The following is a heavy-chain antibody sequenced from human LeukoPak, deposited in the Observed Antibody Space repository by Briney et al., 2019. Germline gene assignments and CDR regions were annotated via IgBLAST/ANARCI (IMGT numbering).Heavy chain of an antibody. CDR3: ARDWGYYYYYGMDV. J-gene: IGHJ6*02. CDR1: GFTFSSYA. D-gene: IGHD3-16*01. Sequence: GGSLRLSCAASGFTFSSYAMHWVRQAPGKGLEWVAVISYDGSNKYYADSVKGRFTISRDNSKNTLYLQMNSLRAEDTAVYYCARDWGYYYYYGMDVWGQGTTVTVSS. V-gene: IGHV3-30*04. CDR2: ISYDGSNK.